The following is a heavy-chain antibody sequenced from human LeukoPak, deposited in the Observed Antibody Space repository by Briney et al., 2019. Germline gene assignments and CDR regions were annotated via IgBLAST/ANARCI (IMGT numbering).Heavy chain of an antibody. CDR1: GGSFSGYY. J-gene: IGHJ6*02. Sequence: SETLSLTCAVYGGSFSGYYWSWIRQPPGKGLEWIGEINHSGSTNYNPSLKSRVTISVDTSKNQFSLKLSSVTAADTAVYYCARVRPSGWYYYYGMDVWGQGTLVTVSS. CDR2: INHSGST. CDR3: ARVRPSGWYYYYGMDV. D-gene: IGHD3-10*01. V-gene: IGHV4-34*01.